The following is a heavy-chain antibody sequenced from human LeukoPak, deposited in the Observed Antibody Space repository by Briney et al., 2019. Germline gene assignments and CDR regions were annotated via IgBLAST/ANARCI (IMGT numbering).Heavy chain of an antibody. CDR2: IRYSGTT. J-gene: IGHJ4*02. CDR3: ARGGATIRGGYNK. D-gene: IGHD5-12*01. Sequence: SETLSLTCTVSGGSITSDYWSWIRQPPGKGLEWIAYIRYSGTTNYNPSLKSRVTISLDTSKNQFSLKLTSVTAADTAVYYCARGGATIRGGYNKWGQGTLVTVFS. V-gene: IGHV4-59*01. CDR1: GGSITSDY.